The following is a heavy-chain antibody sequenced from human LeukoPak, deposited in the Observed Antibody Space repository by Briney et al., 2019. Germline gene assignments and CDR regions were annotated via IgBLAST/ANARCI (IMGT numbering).Heavy chain of an antibody. D-gene: IGHD6-19*01. Sequence: QAGGSLRLSCAASGFTVSSNYMSWVRQAPGKGLEWVSVIYSGGSTCYADSVKGRFTISRDNSKNTLYLQMNSLRAEDTAVYYCARGYSSGSNFDYWGQGTLVTVSS. J-gene: IGHJ4*02. CDR2: IYSGGST. CDR1: GFTVSSNY. V-gene: IGHV3-53*01. CDR3: ARGYSSGSNFDY.